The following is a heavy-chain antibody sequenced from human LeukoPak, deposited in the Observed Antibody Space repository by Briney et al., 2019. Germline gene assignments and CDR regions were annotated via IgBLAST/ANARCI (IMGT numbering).Heavy chain of an antibody. CDR2: IYSGGST. Sequence: PGGSLRLSCAASGFAFGSYSISWVRQAPGKGLEWVSVIYSGGSTYYADSVKGRFTISRDNSKNTLYLQMNSLRAEDTAVYYCARDHTRVYSSGWYRHSGMDVWGQGTTVTVSS. CDR3: ARDHTRVYSSGWYRHSGMDV. D-gene: IGHD6-19*01. J-gene: IGHJ6*02. CDR1: GFAFGSYS. V-gene: IGHV3-66*01.